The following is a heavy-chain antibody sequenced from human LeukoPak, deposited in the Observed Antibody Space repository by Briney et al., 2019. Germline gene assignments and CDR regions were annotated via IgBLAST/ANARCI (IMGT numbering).Heavy chain of an antibody. D-gene: IGHD1-26*01. J-gene: IGHJ4*02. CDR2: ISYDGSSK. Sequence: PGGSLRLSCAASGFTFSSYAMHWVRQAPGKGLEWVAVISYDGSSKYYADSVKGRSTISRDNSKNTLYLQMNSLRAEDTAMYYCARATPWELLAWGQGTLVTVSS. CDR3: ARATPWELLA. CDR1: GFTFSSYA. V-gene: IGHV3-30-3*01.